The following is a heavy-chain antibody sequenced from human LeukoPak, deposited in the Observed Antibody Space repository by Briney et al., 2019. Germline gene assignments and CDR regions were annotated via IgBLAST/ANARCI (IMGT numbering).Heavy chain of an antibody. CDR1: GGSISSYY. V-gene: IGHV4-4*07. CDR2: IYTSGST. CDR3: ARGDYYYYMDV. Sequence: SETLSLTCTVSGGSISSYYWSWIRQPAGKGLKWIGRIYTSGSTNYNPSLKSRVTISVDKSKNQFSLKLGSVTAADTAVYYCARGDYYYYMDVWGKGTTVTVSS. J-gene: IGHJ6*03.